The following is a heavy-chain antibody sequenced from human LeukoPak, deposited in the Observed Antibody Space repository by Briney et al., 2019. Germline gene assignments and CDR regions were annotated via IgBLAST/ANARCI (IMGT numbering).Heavy chain of an antibody. D-gene: IGHD2-15*01. Sequence: TGGSLRLSCAASAFTFSRYAMSWVRQAPGKGLEWVSAISGSGGSTYYADSVKGRFTISRDNSKTTLYLQMNSLRAEDTAVYYCAKIETYSGNYFDYWGQGTLVTVSS. J-gene: IGHJ4*02. CDR1: AFTFSRYA. CDR2: ISGSGGST. CDR3: AKIETYSGNYFDY. V-gene: IGHV3-23*01.